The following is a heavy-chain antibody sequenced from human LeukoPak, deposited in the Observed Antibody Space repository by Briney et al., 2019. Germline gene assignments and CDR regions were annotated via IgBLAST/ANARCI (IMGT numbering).Heavy chain of an antibody. CDR1: GFTFGDYA. J-gene: IGHJ4*02. Sequence: GGSLRLSCTASGFTFGDYAMSWFRQAPGKGLEWVGFIRSKAYGGTTEYAASVKGRFTISRDDSKSIAYLQMNSLKTENTAVYYCTTHDYGDYSGVYWGQGTLVTVSS. D-gene: IGHD4-17*01. CDR3: TTHDYGDYSGVY. CDR2: IRSKAYGGTT. V-gene: IGHV3-49*03.